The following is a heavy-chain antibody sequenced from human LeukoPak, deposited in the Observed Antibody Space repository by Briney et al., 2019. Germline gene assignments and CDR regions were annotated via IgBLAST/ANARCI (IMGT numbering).Heavy chain of an antibody. Sequence: PSETLSLTCTVSGGSISSGSYYWSWIRQPAGKGLEWIGRIYTSGSTNYNPSLKSRVTISVDTSKNQFSLKLSSVTAADTAVHYCAREVKDDFWSGYFFQHWGQGTLVTVSS. CDR2: IYTSGST. D-gene: IGHD3-3*01. V-gene: IGHV4-61*02. J-gene: IGHJ1*01. CDR1: GGSISSGSYY. CDR3: AREVKDDFWSGYFFQH.